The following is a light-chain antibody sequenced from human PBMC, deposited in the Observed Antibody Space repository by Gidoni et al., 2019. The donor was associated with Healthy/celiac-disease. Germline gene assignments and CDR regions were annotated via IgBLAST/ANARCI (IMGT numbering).Light chain of an antibody. V-gene: IGKV1-39*01. CDR1: HSSSSY. CDR2: AAA. Sequence: QMTQSPSSLSASVGDRVTITCRTSHSSSSYLNWYQQKPGKAPQLLIYAAASLQSGVPSRCSGSGAGTYFILTISSLQPEDFANYYRQQSYSTPTFGQGTKVEIK. CDR3: QQSYSTPT. J-gene: IGKJ1*01.